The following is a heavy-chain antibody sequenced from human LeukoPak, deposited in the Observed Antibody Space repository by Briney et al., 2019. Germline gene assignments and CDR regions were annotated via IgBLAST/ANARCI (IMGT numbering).Heavy chain of an antibody. D-gene: IGHD6-6*01. J-gene: IGHJ4*02. V-gene: IGHV3-23*01. CDR1: RFTFNSYA. CDR3: ARHRSSWLIDY. CDR2: ISDSGGNT. Sequence: GGSLRLSCAASRFTFNSYAMSWVRQAPWERLQWVSGISDSGGNTYYADSVRGRFTISRDNSKNTLYLQMNSLRAEDTAVYYCARHRSSWLIDYWGQGTLVTVSS.